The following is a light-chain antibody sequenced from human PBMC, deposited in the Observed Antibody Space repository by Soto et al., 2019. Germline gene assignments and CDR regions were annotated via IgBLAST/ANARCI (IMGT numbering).Light chain of an antibody. V-gene: IGLV2-14*01. CDR2: EVS. CDR3: SSYTTSNTLV. J-gene: IGLJ1*01. Sequence: QSVLTQPASVSGSPGQSITISCTGTSSDVGDYKYVSWYQKHPGKAPKALIYEVSNRPSGVSNRFSGSKSFNTASLTISGLQAEDEADYYCSSYTTSNTLVFGTGTKLTVL. CDR1: SSDVGDYKY.